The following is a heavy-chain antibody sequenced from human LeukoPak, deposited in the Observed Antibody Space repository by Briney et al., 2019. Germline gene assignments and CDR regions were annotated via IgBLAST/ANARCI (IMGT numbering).Heavy chain of an antibody. CDR1: GHTFTGYY. Sequence: ASVKVSCKASGHTFTGYYMHWVRQAPGQGLEWMGWIKPDSGGTKYAQKFQGRVTMTRDTSISTAYMELTSLTSDDTAVYYCARDVWAANYWGQGTLVTVSS. CDR2: IKPDSGGT. J-gene: IGHJ4*02. CDR3: ARDVWAANY. D-gene: IGHD3-16*01. V-gene: IGHV1-2*02.